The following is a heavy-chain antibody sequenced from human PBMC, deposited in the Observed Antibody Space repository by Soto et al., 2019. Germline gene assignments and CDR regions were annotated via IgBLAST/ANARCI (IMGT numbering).Heavy chain of an antibody. CDR3: ARGNKATGYYGMDV. CDR1: GYTFTSYD. V-gene: IGHV1-8*01. CDR2: MNPNSGNT. J-gene: IGHJ6*02. Sequence: GASVKVSCKASGYTFTSYDINWVRQATGQGLEWMGWMNPNSGNTGYAQKFQGRVTMTSSTSISTAYMELASLRSEDTAVYYCARGNKATGYYGMDVWGQGTTVTVSS.